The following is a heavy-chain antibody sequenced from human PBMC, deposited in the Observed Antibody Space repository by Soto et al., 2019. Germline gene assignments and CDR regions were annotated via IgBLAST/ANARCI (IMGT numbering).Heavy chain of an antibody. CDR3: ARVSKYYDFWSAPGY. CDR1: GFTFSSYG. V-gene: IGHV3-33*01. CDR2: IWYDGSNK. J-gene: IGHJ4*02. D-gene: IGHD3-3*01. Sequence: PGGSLRLSCAASGFTFSSYGMHWVRQAPGKGLEWVAVIWYDGSNKYYADSVKGRFTISRDNSKNTLYLQMNSLRAEDTAVYYCARVSKYYDFWSAPGYWGQGTLVTVSS.